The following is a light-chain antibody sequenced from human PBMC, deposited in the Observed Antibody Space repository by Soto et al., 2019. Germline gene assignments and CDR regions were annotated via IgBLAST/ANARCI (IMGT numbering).Light chain of an antibody. CDR1: QGIRND. J-gene: IGKJ4*01. CDR2: AAS. V-gene: IGKV1-6*01. Sequence: AIQMTQSPSSLSASVGDRVTITCRASQGIRNDLGWYQQKPGKAPKLMIYAASSLQSGVPSRFSGSGSGTDFTLTISSLHPEDFATYYCLQDYNYPVTFGGGTKVDIK. CDR3: LQDYNYPVT.